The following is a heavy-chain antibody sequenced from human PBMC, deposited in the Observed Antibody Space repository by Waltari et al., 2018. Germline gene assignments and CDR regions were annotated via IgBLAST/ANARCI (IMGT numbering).Heavy chain of an antibody. J-gene: IGHJ3*02. V-gene: IGHV4-38-2*01. CDR1: GYSISSGYY. CDR3: ARRRGAARPSDAFGI. Sequence: QVQLQESGPGLVKPSETLSLTCAVSGYSISSGYYWGWIRQPPGKGLEWIGSIYHSGGTYYNPSLKSRVTISVDTSKNQFSLKLSSVTAADTAVYYCARRRGAARPSDAFGIWGQGTMVTVSS. D-gene: IGHD6-6*01. CDR2: IYHSGGT.